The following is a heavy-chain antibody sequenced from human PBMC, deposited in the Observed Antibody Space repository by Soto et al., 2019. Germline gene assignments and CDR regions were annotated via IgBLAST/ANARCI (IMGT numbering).Heavy chain of an antibody. CDR2: ISGSGGTT. Sequence: EVQLLESGGGLVQPGGSLRLSCAASGFTFISYAMSWVRQAPGKGLEWVSTISGSGGTTYYADSVKGRFTISRDNSKNTLYLQMNSLRAEDTAVYYCAKGPLYGDYVSGWGQGTLVTVSS. V-gene: IGHV3-23*01. D-gene: IGHD4-17*01. J-gene: IGHJ4*02. CDR3: AKGPLYGDYVSG. CDR1: GFTFISYA.